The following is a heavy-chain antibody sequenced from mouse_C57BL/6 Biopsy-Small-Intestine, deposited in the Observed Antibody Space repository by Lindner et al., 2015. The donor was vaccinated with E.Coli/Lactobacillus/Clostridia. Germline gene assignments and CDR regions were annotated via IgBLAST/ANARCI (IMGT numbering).Heavy chain of an antibody. CDR3: ARDYYGSSFWYFDV. Sequence: VQLQESGPELVKPGASVKLSCKASGYTFTSYDINWVKQRPGQGLGWIGWIYPRDGSTKYNEKFKGKATLTVDTSSSTAYMELHSLTSEDSAVYFCARDYYGSSFWYFDVWGTGTTVTVSS. CDR2: IYPRDGST. CDR1: GYTFTSYD. J-gene: IGHJ1*03. V-gene: IGHV1-85*01. D-gene: IGHD1-1*01.